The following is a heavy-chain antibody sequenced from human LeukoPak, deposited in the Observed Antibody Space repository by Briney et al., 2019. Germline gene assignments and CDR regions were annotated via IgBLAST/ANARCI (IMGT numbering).Heavy chain of an antibody. CDR3: ARDGCSSTSCLDAFDI. CDR2: IYTSGST. V-gene: IGHV4-4*07. Sequence: SETLSLTCTVSGGSISSYYWSWIRQPPRKGLEWIGRIYTSGSTNYNPSLKSRVTMSVDTSKNQFSLKLSSVTAADTAVYYCARDGCSSTSCLDAFDIWGQGTMVTVSS. D-gene: IGHD2-2*01. CDR1: GGSISSYY. J-gene: IGHJ3*02.